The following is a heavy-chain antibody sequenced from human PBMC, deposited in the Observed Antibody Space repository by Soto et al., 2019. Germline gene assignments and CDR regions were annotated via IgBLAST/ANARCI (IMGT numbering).Heavy chain of an antibody. CDR2: ISFDGSNK. CDR1: GFTFSTYA. J-gene: IGHJ4*02. Sequence: WSLRLSGAASGFTFSTYAMHWVRQAPGRGLEWVAAISFDGSNKYYTDSVKGLFSISRDNSKNTLYLQMNSLRAGDTAVYYCAKGSYSGIYSDFDYWGQGTLVTVSS. CDR3: AKGSYSGIYSDFDY. D-gene: IGHD1-26*01. V-gene: IGHV3-30*18.